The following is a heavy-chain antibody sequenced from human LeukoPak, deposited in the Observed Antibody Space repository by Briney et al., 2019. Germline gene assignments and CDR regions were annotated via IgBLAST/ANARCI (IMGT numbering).Heavy chain of an antibody. J-gene: IGHJ6*02. V-gene: IGHV1-18*01. CDR3: ARDPQYSSSSFNYYYYGMDV. Sequence: ASVKVSCKASGYTFTSYGISWVRQAPGQGLEWMGWISAYNGNTNYAQKLQGRVTMTTDTSTSTAYMVLRSLRSDDTAVYYCARDPQYSSSSFNYYYYGMDVWGQGTTVTVSS. CDR2: ISAYNGNT. CDR1: GYTFTSYG. D-gene: IGHD6-6*01.